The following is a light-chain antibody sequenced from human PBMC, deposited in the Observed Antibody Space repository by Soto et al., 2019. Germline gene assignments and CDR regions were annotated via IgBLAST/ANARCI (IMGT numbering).Light chain of an antibody. J-gene: IGLJ2*01. V-gene: IGLV2-14*01. CDR2: DVS. CDR1: SSDVAGYNY. CDR3: NSYTASSTLL. Sequence: QSALTQPASVSGSLGQSITISCTGTSSDVAGYNYVSWYQQHPGKAPKLMIYDVSNRPSGVSNRFSGSKSGNTASLTISGLQAEDEADYYCNSYTASSTLLFGGGTQLTVL.